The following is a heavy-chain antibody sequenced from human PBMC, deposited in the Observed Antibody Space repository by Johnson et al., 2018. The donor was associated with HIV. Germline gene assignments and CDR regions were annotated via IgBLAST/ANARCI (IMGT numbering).Heavy chain of an antibody. CDR3: AREIAAAGVDTFDI. J-gene: IGHJ3*02. V-gene: IGHV3-30*04. CDR2: IWYDGSNK. D-gene: IGHD6-13*01. CDR1: GFTFSSYA. Sequence: QVQLVESGGGVVQPGRSLRLSCAASGFTFSSYAMHWVRQAPGKGLEWVAVIWYDGSNKYYADSVKGRFTISRDNSKNTLYLQMNSLRAEDTAVYYCAREIAAAGVDTFDIWGQGTMVTFSS.